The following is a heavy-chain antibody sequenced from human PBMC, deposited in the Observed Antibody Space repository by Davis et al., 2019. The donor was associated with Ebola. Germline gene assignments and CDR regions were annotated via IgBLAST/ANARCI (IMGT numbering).Heavy chain of an antibody. D-gene: IGHD1-1*01. V-gene: IGHV3-30*09. J-gene: IGHJ6*02. CDR3: ARDLRYENEYYYCGMDV. Sequence: GESLKISCAASGFTFSTYAMHWVRQAPGKGLEWVALVSYDGTKRFYADSVKGRFAISRDTSKNMLFLQMNSLRREDTAVYYCARDLRYENEYYYCGMDVWGQGTTVTVSS. CDR1: GFTFSTYA. CDR2: VSYDGTKR.